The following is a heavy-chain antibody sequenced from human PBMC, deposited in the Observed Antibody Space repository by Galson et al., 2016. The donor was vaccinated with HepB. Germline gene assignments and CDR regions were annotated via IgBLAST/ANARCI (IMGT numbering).Heavy chain of an antibody. CDR3: ARSGVGGDNNWFDS. J-gene: IGHJ5*01. D-gene: IGHD3-3*01. Sequence: SETLSLTCAVYGASFSSYSWTWIRQPPGRGLEWIGEIDHRGVSHCNPSLKSRVTLSVDPSKTQFSLNVSSVTAADTAVYFCARSGVGGDNNWFDSWGRGTRVLVSS. V-gene: IGHV4-34*01. CDR2: IDHRGVS. CDR1: GASFSSYS.